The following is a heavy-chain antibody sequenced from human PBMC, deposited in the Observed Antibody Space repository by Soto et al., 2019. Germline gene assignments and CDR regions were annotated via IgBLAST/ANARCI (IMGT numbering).Heavy chain of an antibody. CDR2: ISGSGGST. V-gene: IGHV3-23*01. D-gene: IGHD4-17*01. J-gene: IGHJ4*02. CDR3: GKDNCPRDDFGDGFDY. CDR1: GFTSSSYG. Sequence: GGSLRLSCAASGFTSSSYGMSWVRQAPGKGLEWVSAISGSGGSTYYADSVKGRFTISRDNSKNTLYLQMNSLRAEDTAVYYCGKDNCPRDDFGDGFDYWGQGTPVTVSS.